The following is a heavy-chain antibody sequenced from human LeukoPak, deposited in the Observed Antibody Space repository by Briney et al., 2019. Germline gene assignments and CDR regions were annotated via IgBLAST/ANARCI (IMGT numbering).Heavy chain of an antibody. D-gene: IGHD3-10*01. CDR3: AKEGYYGSGSFPDS. V-gene: IGHV3-23*01. J-gene: IGHJ4*02. Sequence: GGSLRLSCAASGFTFSSYAMSWVRQAPGKGLEWVSAISGSGGSTYYADSVKGRFTISRDNSESTLYLQMNSLRAEDTAVYYCAKEGYYGSGSFPDSWGQGTLVTVSS. CDR2: ISGSGGST. CDR1: GFTFSSYA.